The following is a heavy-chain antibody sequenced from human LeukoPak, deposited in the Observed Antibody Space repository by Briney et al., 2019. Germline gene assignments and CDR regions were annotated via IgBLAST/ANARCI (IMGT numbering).Heavy chain of an antibody. CDR3: ARVSAAGEFDY. Sequence: ASEKVSCKASGYTFTGYGISWVRQAPGQVLEWMGWISAYNGNTNYAQKLQGRVTMTTDTSTSTAYMELRSLRSDDTAVYYCARVSAAGEFDYWGQGTLVTVSS. D-gene: IGHD6-13*01. CDR2: ISAYNGNT. J-gene: IGHJ4*02. CDR1: GYTFTGYG. V-gene: IGHV1-18*01.